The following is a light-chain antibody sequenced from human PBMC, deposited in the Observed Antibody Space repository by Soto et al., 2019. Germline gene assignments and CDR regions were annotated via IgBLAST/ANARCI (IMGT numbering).Light chain of an antibody. J-gene: IGKJ1*01. CDR1: QGISTY. CDR3: QKYDSASET. CDR2: SAS. Sequence: DIQMTQSPSSLSPSVGDTVTITSRASQGISTYLAWYQQKPGKVPTVLIYSASTLQSGVPSRFRGSGSGTDFTRTISSLKPEDVATYYCQKYDSASETFGQGTNVEIK. V-gene: IGKV1-27*01.